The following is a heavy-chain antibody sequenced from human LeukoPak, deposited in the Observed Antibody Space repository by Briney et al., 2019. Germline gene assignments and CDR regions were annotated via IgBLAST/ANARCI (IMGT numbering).Heavy chain of an antibody. CDR1: GYTFTGYY. J-gene: IGHJ1*01. D-gene: IGHD6-13*01. V-gene: IGHV1-2*06. Sequence: ASVKVSCKASGYTFTGYYMHWVRQAPGQGLEWMGRINPNSGGTNYAQKFQGRVTMTRDTSISTAYMELSRLRSDDTAVYYCAKLHSGSWYGGEYFQHWGQGTLVTVSS. CDR2: INPNSGGT. CDR3: AKLHSGSWYGGEYFQH.